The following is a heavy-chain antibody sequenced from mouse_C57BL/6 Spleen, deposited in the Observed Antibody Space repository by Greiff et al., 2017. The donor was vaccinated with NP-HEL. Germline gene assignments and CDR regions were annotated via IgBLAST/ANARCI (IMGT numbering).Heavy chain of an antibody. J-gene: IGHJ1*03. CDR1: GYTFTDYN. CDR2: INPNNGGT. Sequence: EVQLQQSGPELVKPGASVKIPCKASGYTFTDYNMDWVKQSHGKSLEWIGDINPNNGGTIYNQKFKGKATLTVDKSSSTAYMELRSLTSEDTAVYYCARDWDGYYEGYWYFDVWGTGTTVTVSS. D-gene: IGHD2-3*01. V-gene: IGHV1-18*01. CDR3: ARDWDGYYEGYWYFDV.